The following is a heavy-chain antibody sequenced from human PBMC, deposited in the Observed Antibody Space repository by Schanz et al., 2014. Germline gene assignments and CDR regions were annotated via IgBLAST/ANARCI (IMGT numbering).Heavy chain of an antibody. CDR3: ATLDYADSVS. Sequence: QVQLVQSGAEVKKPGASVKVSCKASGYTFSDYYIHWVRQAPGQGLEWMGWISAYNGNTNYAQKFQGRVTITADKSTTTAYMELNSLNSDDTAVYYCATLDYADSVSWGQGTLXTVSS. D-gene: IGHD4-17*01. J-gene: IGHJ5*02. CDR1: GYTFSDYY. CDR2: ISAYNGNT. V-gene: IGHV1-18*04.